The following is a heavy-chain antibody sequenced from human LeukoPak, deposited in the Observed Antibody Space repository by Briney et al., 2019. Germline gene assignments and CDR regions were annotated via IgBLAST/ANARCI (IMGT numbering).Heavy chain of an antibody. Sequence: PGGSLRLSCAASGFTFSSYSMNWVRQAPGKGLEWVSSISSSSSYIYYADSVKGRFTISRDNAKNSLYLQMNSLRAEDTAVYYCARFPIVGGSDTFDIWGQGTMVTVSS. CDR1: GFTFSSYS. CDR2: ISSSSSYI. D-gene: IGHD1-26*01. J-gene: IGHJ3*02. V-gene: IGHV3-21*01. CDR3: ARFPIVGGSDTFDI.